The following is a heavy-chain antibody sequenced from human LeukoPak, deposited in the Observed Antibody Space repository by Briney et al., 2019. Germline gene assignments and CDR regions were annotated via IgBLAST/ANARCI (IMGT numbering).Heavy chain of an antibody. D-gene: IGHD3-10*01. CDR1: GGSVGSGTYY. CDR3: ARGFYYYGSGSPHHYYYMDV. Sequence: SETLSLTCTVSGGSVGSGTYYWSWIRQPAGKGLEWIGRIFTTGSSNYNPSLKSRVTISMDTSNNQFSLKLSSVTAADAAVYYCARGFYYYGSGSPHHYYYMDVWGKGTTVTVPS. CDR2: IFTTGSS. J-gene: IGHJ6*03. V-gene: IGHV4-61*02.